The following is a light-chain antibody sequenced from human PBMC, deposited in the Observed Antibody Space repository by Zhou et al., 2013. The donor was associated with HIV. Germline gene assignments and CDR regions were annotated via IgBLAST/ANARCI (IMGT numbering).Light chain of an antibody. CDR1: QSVDNL. CDR2: EAS. V-gene: IGKV1-5*03. Sequence: DSQMTQSPSTLSATLGDSVTITCRASQSVDNLLAWYQQKPGKAPKVIIYEASNLDDGVPARFSGTGSGTEFTLTITSLQPDDFASYYCQQYKNYPYTFGQGTRLES. CDR3: QQYKNYPYT. J-gene: IGKJ2*01.